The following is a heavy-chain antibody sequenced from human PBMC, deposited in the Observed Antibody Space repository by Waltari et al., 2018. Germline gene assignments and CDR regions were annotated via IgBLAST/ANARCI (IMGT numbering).Heavy chain of an antibody. Sequence: QVQLQESGPGLVKPSETLSLTCAFSGYSLSSGYYWGWIRQPPGKGLEWIGSIYHSGSTYYNPSLKSRVTISVDTSKNQFSLKLSSVTAADTAVYYCARHVTGVPFDYWGQGTLVTVSS. J-gene: IGHJ4*02. CDR3: ARHVTGVPFDY. V-gene: IGHV4-38-2*01. D-gene: IGHD1-20*01. CDR1: GYSLSSGYY. CDR2: IYHSGST.